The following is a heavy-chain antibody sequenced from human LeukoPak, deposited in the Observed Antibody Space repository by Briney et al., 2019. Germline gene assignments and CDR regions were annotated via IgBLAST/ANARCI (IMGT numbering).Heavy chain of an antibody. CDR2: IYIGGSP. V-gene: IGHV4-39*07. Sequence: ASETLSLTCSVSGDSISGSNYYWAWIRQPPGKGLEWIGNIYIGGSPYYNPSLKSRVTISVDTSKNQFSLNLRSVTAADTAVYYCARHTTIRSNYFDYWGQGTLVTVSS. J-gene: IGHJ4*02. CDR3: ARHTTIRSNYFDY. CDR1: GDSISGSNYY. D-gene: IGHD5-24*01.